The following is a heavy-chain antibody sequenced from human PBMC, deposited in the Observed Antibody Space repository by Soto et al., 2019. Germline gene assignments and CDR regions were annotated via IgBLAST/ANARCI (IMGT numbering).Heavy chain of an antibody. CDR2: INPNSGGT. J-gene: IGHJ4*02. Sequence: QVQLVQSGAEVKKPGASVKVSCKASGYTFTGYYMHWVRQAPGPGLEWMGWINPNSGGTNYAQKFQGWVTMTRDTSISTAYMELSRLRSDDTAVYYCARARSTTVTTYYFDYWGQGTLVTVSS. V-gene: IGHV1-2*04. CDR3: ARARSTTVTTYYFDY. D-gene: IGHD4-17*01. CDR1: GYTFTGYY.